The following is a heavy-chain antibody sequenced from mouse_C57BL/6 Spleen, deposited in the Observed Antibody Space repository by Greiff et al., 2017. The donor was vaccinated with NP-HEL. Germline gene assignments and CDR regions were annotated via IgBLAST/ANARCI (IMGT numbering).Heavy chain of an antibody. V-gene: IGHV1-69*01. Sequence: VQLQQSGAELVMPGASVKLSCKASGYTFTSYWMHWVKQRPGQGLEWIGEIDPSDSYTNYNQKFKGKSTLTVDKSSSTAYMQLSSLTSEDSAVYYCARYYGSSYGFAYWGQGTLVTVSA. J-gene: IGHJ3*01. CDR2: IDPSDSYT. CDR3: ARYYGSSYGFAY. CDR1: GYTFTSYW. D-gene: IGHD1-1*01.